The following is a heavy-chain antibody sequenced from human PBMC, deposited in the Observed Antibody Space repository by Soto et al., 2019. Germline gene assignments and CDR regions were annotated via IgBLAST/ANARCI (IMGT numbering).Heavy chain of an antibody. Sequence: TLSLTCSVSGGSISSASYYWSWVRQRPGKGLEWIGYIFYSGRRYYSASLKTRLTISVDTASNQFSLKLSSVTAADTAVYYCARVRDYFHYRGYPQGFYYDYWGQG. CDR3: ARVRDYFHYRGYPQGFYYDY. V-gene: IGHV4-31*03. CDR2: IFYSGRR. CDR1: GGSISSASYY. J-gene: IGHJ4*02. D-gene: IGHD3-16*01.